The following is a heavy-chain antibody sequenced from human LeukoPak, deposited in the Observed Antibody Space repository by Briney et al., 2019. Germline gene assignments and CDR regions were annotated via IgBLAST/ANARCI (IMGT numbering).Heavy chain of an antibody. CDR1: GYSLSDLS. CDR2: FDSENNKM. D-gene: IGHD6-19*01. J-gene: IGHJ4*02. CDR3: ATYRVYRSSGRSWGYFAY. Sequence: SVKVSCTISGYSLSDLSIHWVREPPAEGFEWMGGFDSENNKMVYSQKFQGRVTMTEDTSADTAYMELTSLRSEDTAVYFCATYRVYRSSGRSWGYFAYWGEGTLVIVSS. V-gene: IGHV1-24*01.